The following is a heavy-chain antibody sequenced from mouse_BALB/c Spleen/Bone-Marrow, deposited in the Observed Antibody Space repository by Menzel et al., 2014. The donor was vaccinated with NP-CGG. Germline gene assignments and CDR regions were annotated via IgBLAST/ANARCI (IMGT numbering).Heavy chain of an antibody. J-gene: IGHJ2*01. CDR3: ARLGRDYFDY. CDR2: ISSGGSYT. D-gene: IGHD4-1*01. V-gene: IGHV5-6*01. Sequence: EVKLMESGGDLVKPGGSLILSCAASGFTFSSYGMSWVRQTPDKRLEWVATISSGGSYTYYPDSVKGRFTISRDNAKNTLYLQMSSLKSEDTAMHYCARLGRDYFDYWGQGTTLTVSS. CDR1: GFTFSSYG.